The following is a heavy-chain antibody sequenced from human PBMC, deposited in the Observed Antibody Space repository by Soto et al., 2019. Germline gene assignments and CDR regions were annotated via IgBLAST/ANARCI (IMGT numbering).Heavy chain of an antibody. CDR1: GGSFSGYY. D-gene: IGHD1-1*01. V-gene: IGHV4-34*01. J-gene: IGHJ4*02. Sequence: QVQLQQWGAGLLKPSETLSLTCAVYGGSFSGYYWSWIRQPPGKGLEWIGEINHSGSTNYNPALKSRVSISVDTSKNQFSLKLSSVTAADTAVYYCATSTNIPVPFLYNPEGKYYFDYWGQGTLVTVSS. CDR2: INHSGST. CDR3: ATSTNIPVPFLYNPEGKYYFDY.